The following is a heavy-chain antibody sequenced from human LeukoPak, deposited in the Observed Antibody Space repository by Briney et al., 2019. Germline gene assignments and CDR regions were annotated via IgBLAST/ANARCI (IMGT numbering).Heavy chain of an antibody. CDR2: INHSGST. J-gene: IGHJ4*02. V-gene: IGHV4-34*01. CDR3: ARRYSGYDYFDY. Sequence: PSETLSLTCAVYGGSFSGYYWIWIRQPPGKGLEWIGEINHSGSTNYHPSLNSRVTISVDTSKNQFALKLSSVTAADTAVYYCARRYSGYDYFDYWGQGTLVTVSS. CDR1: GGSFSGYY. D-gene: IGHD5-12*01.